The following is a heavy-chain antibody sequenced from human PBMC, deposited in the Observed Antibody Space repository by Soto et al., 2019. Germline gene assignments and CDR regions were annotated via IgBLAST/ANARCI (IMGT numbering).Heavy chain of an antibody. D-gene: IGHD6-19*01. J-gene: IGHJ4*02. CDR2: IYNSVST. V-gene: IGHV4-38-2*02. CDR1: SFSINSRYY. Sequence: SETLSLTCSVSSFSINSRYYWGWIRQPPGKGLEGIASIYNSVSTHYNPSLKSRATISVDTSHNKFSLRLSSVTAADTAIYYCARNTSGRYFDYWGPGTLVTVSS. CDR3: ARNTSGRYFDY.